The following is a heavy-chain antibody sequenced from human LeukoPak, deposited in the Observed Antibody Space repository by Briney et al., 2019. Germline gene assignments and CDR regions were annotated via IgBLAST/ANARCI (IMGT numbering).Heavy chain of an antibody. J-gene: IGHJ6*03. CDR2: MNPNSGNS. CDR1: GYTFTSYD. CDR3: AREWLGYYMDV. D-gene: IGHD5-12*01. Sequence: GASVKVSCKASGYTFTSYDINWGRQATGQGLEWMGWMNPNSGNSGYAQKFQGRVTMTRNTSISTAYMELSSLRSEDTAVYYCAREWLGYYMDVWGKGTTVTVSS. V-gene: IGHV1-8*01.